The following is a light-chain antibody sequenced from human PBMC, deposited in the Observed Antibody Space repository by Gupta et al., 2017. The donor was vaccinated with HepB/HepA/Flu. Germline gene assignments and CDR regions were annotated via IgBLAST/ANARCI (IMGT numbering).Light chain of an antibody. CDR3: QQYNKWPQT. V-gene: IGKV3-15*01. J-gene: IGKJ5*01. CDR1: QSVSSN. Sequence: EIVLTQSPATLSVSLGERATLSCRASQSVSSNLAWYQQKPGQAPRLLIYGASTRATGIPARFSGRGSGTEFTLTISSLQSEDFAVYYCQQYNKWPQTFGQGTRLEIK. CDR2: GAS.